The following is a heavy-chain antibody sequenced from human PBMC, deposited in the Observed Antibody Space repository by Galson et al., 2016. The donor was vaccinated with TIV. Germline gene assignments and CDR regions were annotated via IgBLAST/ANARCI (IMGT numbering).Heavy chain of an antibody. J-gene: IGHJ4*01. V-gene: IGHV1-69*02. CDR2: IIPILGLA. CDR3: ALNPATDTTTLGGVDH. D-gene: IGHD3-16*01. Sequence: SVKVSCKASGGTFRTYSFNWVRQAPGQGLQWMGRIIPILGLANYAQKLQGRVTITPNTSMRTASMELRCLKSEDPAVYYCALNPATDTTTLGGVDHWGQGTLVTASS. CDR1: GGTFRTYS.